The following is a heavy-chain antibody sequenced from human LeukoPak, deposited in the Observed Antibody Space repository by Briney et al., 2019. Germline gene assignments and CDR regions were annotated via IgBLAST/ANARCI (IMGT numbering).Heavy chain of an antibody. CDR2: ISSSGSTI. CDR1: GFTFSSYE. J-gene: IGHJ4*02. V-gene: IGHV3-48*03. CDR3: ARGYSGYDRDPYYFDY. D-gene: IGHD5-12*01. Sequence: GGSLRLSCAASGFTFSSYEVNWVRQAPGKGLEWVSYISSSGSTIYYADSVKGRFTISRDNAKNSLYLQMNSLRAEDTALYYCARGYSGYDRDPYYFDYWGQGTLVTVSS.